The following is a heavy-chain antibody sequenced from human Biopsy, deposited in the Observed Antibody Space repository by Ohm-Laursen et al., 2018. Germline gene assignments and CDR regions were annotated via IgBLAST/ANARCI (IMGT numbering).Heavy chain of an antibody. D-gene: IGHD3-10*01. CDR2: IGGSGGST. J-gene: IGHJ3*02. CDR1: GFTFRRYA. V-gene: IGHV3-23*01. Sequence: SLRLSCTASGFTFRRYAMSWVRQAPGKGLEWVSGIGGSGGSTYYADPVRGRFTISRDNSESTLYLQMNSLRADDTAVYHCAKAPCTQFGSGACHDPFDKWGQGTTVTVSS. CDR3: AKAPCTQFGSGACHDPFDK.